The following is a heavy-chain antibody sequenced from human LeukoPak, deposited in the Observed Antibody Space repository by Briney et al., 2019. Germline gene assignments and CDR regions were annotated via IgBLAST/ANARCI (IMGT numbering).Heavy chain of an antibody. V-gene: IGHV4-34*01. J-gene: IGHJ4*02. CDR2: INHSGST. Sequence: SETLSLTCAVYGGSFSGYYWSWIRQPPGKGLEWIGEINHSGSTNYNPSLKSRVAMSVDTSKNQFSLKLNSVTAADTAVYYCASQYCSNTSCYTFLDYWGQGALVTVSS. CDR3: ASQYCSNTSCYTFLDY. CDR1: GGSFSGYY. D-gene: IGHD2-2*02.